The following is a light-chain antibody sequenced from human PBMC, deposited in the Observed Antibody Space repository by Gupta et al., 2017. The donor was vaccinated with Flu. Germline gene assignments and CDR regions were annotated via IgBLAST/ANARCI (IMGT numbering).Light chain of an antibody. Sequence: QLVLTQSPSASASLGASVNLTCTLSSGHSSYAIAWHQQQPEKGPRYLMKLNSDGSHSKGDVIPDRFSGSSSGAERYLTISSLQSEDEDYYYCQTWGTGIRVFGGGTKLTVL. J-gene: IGLJ3*02. CDR1: SGHSSYA. CDR2: LNSDGSH. V-gene: IGLV4-69*01. CDR3: QTWGTGIRV.